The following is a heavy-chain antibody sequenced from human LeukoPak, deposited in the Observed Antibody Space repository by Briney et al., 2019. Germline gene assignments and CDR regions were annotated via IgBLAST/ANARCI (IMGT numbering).Heavy chain of an antibody. D-gene: IGHD3-10*01. CDR3: ARGSSQTSFMVRGVLRYYYYGMDV. V-gene: IGHV3-30*03. Sequence: GGSLRLSCAATGFTFSSYGMHWVRQARGKGLEGVAVISYDGSNKYYADSVKGRLTISRDNSKNSLYPQMNSLRAEDTAVYYCARGSSQTSFMVRGVLRYYYYGMDVWGKGTTVTVSS. CDR1: GFTFSSYG. J-gene: IGHJ6*04. CDR2: ISYDGSNK.